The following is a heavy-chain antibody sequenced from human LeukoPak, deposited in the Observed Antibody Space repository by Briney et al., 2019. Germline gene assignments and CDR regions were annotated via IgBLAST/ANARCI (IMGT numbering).Heavy chain of an antibody. D-gene: IGHD2/OR15-2a*01. CDR2: ISFDEINK. J-gene: IGHJ4*02. V-gene: IGHV3-30-3*01. CDR1: GFTFSRYA. CDR3: TRTDRITSEKPSYYFDY. Sequence: PGGSLRLSCAASGFTFSRYAIHWVRQAPGKGLEWVAAISFDEINKKYADCVKGRFTTSRDNSKNTLYLQMNSLRTEDTAVYYCTRTDRITSEKPSYYFDYWGQGTLLTVSS.